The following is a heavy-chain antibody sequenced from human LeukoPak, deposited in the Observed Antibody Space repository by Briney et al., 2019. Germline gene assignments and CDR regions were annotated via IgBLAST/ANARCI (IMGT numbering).Heavy chain of an antibody. J-gene: IGHJ4*02. CDR1: GGTFSSYT. CDR2: IIPIFGIA. CDR3: AGEDSSSDRFDY. D-gene: IGHD6-6*01. Sequence: GASVKVSCKASGGTFSSYTISWVRQAPGQGLEWMGRIIPIFGIANYAQKFQGRVTITADKSTSTAYMELSSLRSEDTAVYYCAGEDSSSDRFDYWGQGTLVTVSS. V-gene: IGHV1-69*02.